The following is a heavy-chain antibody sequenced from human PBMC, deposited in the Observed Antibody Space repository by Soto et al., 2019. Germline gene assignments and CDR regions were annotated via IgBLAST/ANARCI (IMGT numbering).Heavy chain of an antibody. Sequence: QVQLVQSGSEVKKPGSSVKVSCKASGGTFSDFTLSWLRQAPGRGLEWLGGLIPMIGAANNAQKLKGRLTSTADKSTGTVYMELNSLRSDDTAEYYCARYWSAGTLYGAFDIWGQGTEVTVSP. CDR1: GGTFSDFT. V-gene: IGHV1-69*06. CDR2: LIPMIGAA. J-gene: IGHJ3*02. D-gene: IGHD2-15*01. CDR3: ARYWSAGTLYGAFDI.